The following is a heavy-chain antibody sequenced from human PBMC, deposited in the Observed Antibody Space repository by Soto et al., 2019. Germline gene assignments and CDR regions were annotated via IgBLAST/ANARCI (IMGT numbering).Heavy chain of an antibody. J-gene: IGHJ6*02. Sequence: PSETLSLTCAVSGYSISSGYYWGWIRQPPGKGLEWIGSIYHSGSTYYNPSLKSRVTISVDTSKNQFSLKLSSVTAADTAVYYCVILGRRGRRGDGMEVWGQGTTVTVSS. CDR1: GYSISSGYY. CDR3: VILGRRGRRGDGMEV. CDR2: IYHSGST. V-gene: IGHV4-38-2*01. D-gene: IGHD3-10*01.